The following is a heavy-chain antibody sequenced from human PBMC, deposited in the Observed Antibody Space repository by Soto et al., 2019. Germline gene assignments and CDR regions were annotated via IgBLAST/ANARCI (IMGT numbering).Heavy chain of an antibody. D-gene: IGHD4-17*01. V-gene: IGHV1-69*12. CDR2: IIPIFGTA. CDR1: GGTFSSYA. J-gene: IGHJ4*02. CDR3: VTQDGHGDKSPLDY. Sequence: QVQLVQSGAEVKKPGSSVKVSCKASGGTFSSYAISWVRQAPGQGLEWMGGIIPIFGTANYAQKFQGRVTITAVESTSIAYMELSSLRSEDTGVYSCVTQDGHGDKSPLDYWGQGTLVTVSS.